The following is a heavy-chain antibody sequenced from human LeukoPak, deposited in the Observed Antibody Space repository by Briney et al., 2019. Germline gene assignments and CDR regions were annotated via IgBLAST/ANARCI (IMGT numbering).Heavy chain of an antibody. D-gene: IGHD2-8*01. Sequence: PGGSLRLSCAASGFTFSSYGMHWVRQAPGKGLEWVAVISYDGSNKYYADSVKGRFTISRDNSKNTLYLQMNSLRAEDTAVYYCAKDRPLLTHYWGQGTLVTVSP. CDR2: ISYDGSNK. CDR3: AKDRPLLTHY. CDR1: GFTFSSYG. V-gene: IGHV3-30*18. J-gene: IGHJ4*02.